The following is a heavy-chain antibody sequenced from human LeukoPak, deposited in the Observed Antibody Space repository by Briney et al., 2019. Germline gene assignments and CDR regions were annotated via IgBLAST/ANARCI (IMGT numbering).Heavy chain of an antibody. CDR2: ISGSSSST. CDR1: GFTFGDYA. J-gene: IGHJ4*02. Sequence: HAGGSLRLSCTASGFTFGDYAMSWVRQAPGKGLEWVSFISGSSSSTFYADSVKGRFTVSRDNAKNSLYLQMNSLRDEDTAVYYCARNPGGIGDYWGQGTLVTVSS. V-gene: IGHV3-48*02. CDR3: ARNPGGIGDY. D-gene: IGHD4-23*01.